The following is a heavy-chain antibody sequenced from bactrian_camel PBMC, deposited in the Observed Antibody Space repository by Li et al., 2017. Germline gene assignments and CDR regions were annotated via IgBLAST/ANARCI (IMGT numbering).Heavy chain of an antibody. V-gene: IGHV3S53*01. CDR2: IDSDGLI. CDR1: GITYRGPC. CDR3: AAVLAPLVVSGGYCYDDVRY. J-gene: IGHJ4*01. Sequence: HVQLVESGGGSVQAEGSLRLSCVGSGITYRGPCMGWFRQAPGKEREGVATIDSDGLISYADSVNGRFTISRDTAKNTLYLQMNSLKPEDAGMYYCAAVLAPLVVSGGYCYDDVRYWGQGTQVTVS. D-gene: IGHD2*01.